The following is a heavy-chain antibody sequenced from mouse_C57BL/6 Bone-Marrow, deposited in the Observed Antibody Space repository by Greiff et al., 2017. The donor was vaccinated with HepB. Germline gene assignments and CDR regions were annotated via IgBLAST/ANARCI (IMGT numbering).Heavy chain of an antibody. CDR3: ATLLRPRSFDY. CDR1: GYTFTSYW. CDR2: IHPSDSDT. D-gene: IGHD1-1*01. Sequence: QVQLQQPGAELVKPGASVKVSCKASGYTFTSYWMHWVKQRPGQGLEWIGRIHPSDSDTNYNQKFKGKATLTVDKSSSTAYMQLSSLTSEDSAVYYCATLLRPRSFDYWGQVTTLTVSS. J-gene: IGHJ2*01. V-gene: IGHV1-74*01.